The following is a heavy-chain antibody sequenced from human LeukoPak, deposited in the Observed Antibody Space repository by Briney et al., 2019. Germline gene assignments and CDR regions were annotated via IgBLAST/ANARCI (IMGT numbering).Heavy chain of an antibody. CDR1: GGTFSSYA. CDR2: IIPIFGTA. V-gene: IGHV1-69*13. CDR3: ARDADYYDSSGYYRGYYFDY. Sequence: SVKVSCKASGGTFSSYAISWVRQAPGQGLEWMGGIIPIFGTANYAQKFQGRVTITADESTSTAYMELSSLRSEDTAVYYCARDADYYDSSGYYRGYYFDYWGQGTLVTVSS. D-gene: IGHD3-22*01. J-gene: IGHJ4*02.